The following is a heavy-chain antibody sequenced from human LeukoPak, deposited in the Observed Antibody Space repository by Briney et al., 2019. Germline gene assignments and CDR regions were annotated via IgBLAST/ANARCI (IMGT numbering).Heavy chain of an antibody. D-gene: IGHD3-16*01. CDR3: ASGKYFYDDPASLNRASRTALDL. J-gene: IGHJ3*01. Sequence: SETLSLTCSVSGDSTAGRYWSWIRQSPGKGLEWLGLVYKSGDINYHPSFRSRLSVSLDRSKTQVSLRLRSVTAADTAVYYCASGKYFYDDPASLNRASRTALDLWARGTMVIVSS. CDR1: GDSTAGRY. V-gene: IGHV4-59*11. CDR2: VYKSGDI.